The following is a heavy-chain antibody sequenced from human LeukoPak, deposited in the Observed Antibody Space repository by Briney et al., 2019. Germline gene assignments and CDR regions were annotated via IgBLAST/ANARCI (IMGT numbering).Heavy chain of an antibody. Sequence: GESLKISCKGFGYSFSNSWIGWVRQMPGKGLEWTGIIYPAYSDTRYSPSFQGQVTISADESINTAYLQWSSLKASDTAIYYCVRATSGWYAPWYLDFWGRGTLVTVSS. V-gene: IGHV5-51*01. CDR3: VRATSGWYAPWYLDF. CDR1: GYSFSNSW. D-gene: IGHD6-19*01. J-gene: IGHJ2*01. CDR2: IYPAYSDT.